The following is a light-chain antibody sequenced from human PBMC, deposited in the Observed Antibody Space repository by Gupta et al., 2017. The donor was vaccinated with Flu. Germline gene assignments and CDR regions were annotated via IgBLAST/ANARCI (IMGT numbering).Light chain of an antibody. V-gene: IGKV3-15*01. Sequence: EIVMTQSPDTLSVSPGERATLSCRASQSIRSNLAWYQHKPGRAPRLLIFGASTRDTGIADRFSVSGYGKELTLTISSRESEDFAVYYCQQYEDWPPITFGQGTRLEIK. CDR1: QSIRSN. CDR3: QQYEDWPPIT. J-gene: IGKJ5*01. CDR2: GAS.